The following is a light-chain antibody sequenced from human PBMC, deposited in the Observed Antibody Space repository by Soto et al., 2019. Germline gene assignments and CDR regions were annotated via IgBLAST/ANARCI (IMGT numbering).Light chain of an antibody. CDR3: QQYYSYPRVT. Sequence: AIRMTQSPSSFSASTGDRVTITCRASQGISSYLAWYRQKPGKAPKLLIYAASTLQSGVPSRFSGSGSGTDFTLTIXCLQSEDFATYYCQQYYSYPRVTFGPGTKVDIK. J-gene: IGKJ3*01. CDR1: QGISSY. CDR2: AAS. V-gene: IGKV1-8*01.